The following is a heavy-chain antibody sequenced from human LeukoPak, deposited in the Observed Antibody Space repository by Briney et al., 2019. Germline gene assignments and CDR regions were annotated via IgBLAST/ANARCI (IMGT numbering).Heavy chain of an antibody. Sequence: ASVKVSCKASGYTFTGYYMHWVRQAPGQGLEWMGWISPNSGGTNYAQKFQGRVTMTRDTSISTAYMELSRLRSDDTAVYYCARDNIVVVPAAMGYWGQGTLVTVSS. V-gene: IGHV1-2*02. CDR3: ARDNIVVVPAAMGY. D-gene: IGHD2-2*01. CDR1: GYTFTGYY. J-gene: IGHJ4*02. CDR2: ISPNSGGT.